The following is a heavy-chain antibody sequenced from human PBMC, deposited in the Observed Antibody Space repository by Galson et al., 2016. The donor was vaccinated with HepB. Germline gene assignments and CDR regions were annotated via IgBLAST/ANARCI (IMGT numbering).Heavy chain of an antibody. J-gene: IGHJ4*02. V-gene: IGHV3-30-3*01. CDR3: ARDDDYVWGTYRYTRTVPQYYFDY. D-gene: IGHD3-16*02. CDR2: ISFDGSNN. CDR1: GFTFSSYA. Sequence: SLRLSCAASGFTFSSYAMYWVRPAPAKGLEWVAVISFDGSNNFSAHSVTGRFTLSRDNAKTTLYLQMNSLRAEDTAVYYCARDDDYVWGTYRYTRTVPQYYFDYWGQGTLVTVSS.